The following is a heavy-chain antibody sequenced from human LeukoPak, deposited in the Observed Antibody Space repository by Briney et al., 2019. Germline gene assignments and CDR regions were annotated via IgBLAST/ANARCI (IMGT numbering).Heavy chain of an antibody. Sequence: GGSLRLSCAASGFTFESYAMHWVRRAPGKGREWVAVISYDENNKYYVDSVKGRFTISRDNSKNTLFLQMNSLRPEDTSVYYCAKDRTYDYGTYDAFDIWGPGTMVTVS. D-gene: IGHD4-17*01. CDR2: ISYDENNK. CDR1: GFTFESYA. J-gene: IGHJ3*02. V-gene: IGHV3-30*18. CDR3: AKDRTYDYGTYDAFDI.